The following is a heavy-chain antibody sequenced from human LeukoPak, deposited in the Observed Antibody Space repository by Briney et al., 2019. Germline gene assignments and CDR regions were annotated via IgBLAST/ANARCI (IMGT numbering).Heavy chain of an antibody. V-gene: IGHV1-18*01. CDR3: ARVRVGTLAAFYDEPEKRTFDP. D-gene: IGHD1-26*01. CDR2: ISAYNGNT. J-gene: IGHJ5*02. CDR1: GYTFTSYG. Sequence: GASVKVSCKASGYTFTSYGISWVRQAPGQGLEWMGWISAYNGNTNYAQKLQGRVTMTTDTSTSTAYMELRSLRSDGTAVYYCARVRVGTLAAFYDEPEKRTFDPWGQGTLVTVSS.